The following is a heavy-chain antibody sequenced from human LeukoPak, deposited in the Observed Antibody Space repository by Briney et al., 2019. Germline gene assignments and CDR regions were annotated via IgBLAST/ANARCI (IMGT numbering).Heavy chain of an antibody. D-gene: IGHD2-2*01. V-gene: IGHV4-39*01. Sequence: SETLSLTYTVSGGSISSSSYYWGWIRQPPGKGLEWIGSIYYSGSTYYNPSLKSRVTISVDTSKNQFSLKLSSVTAADTAVYYCARHEVPAATNWFDPWGQGTLVTVSS. CDR1: GGSISSSSYY. CDR3: ARHEVPAATNWFDP. CDR2: IYYSGST. J-gene: IGHJ5*02.